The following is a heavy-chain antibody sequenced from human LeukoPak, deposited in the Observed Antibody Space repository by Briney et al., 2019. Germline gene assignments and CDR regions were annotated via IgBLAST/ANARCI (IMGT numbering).Heavy chain of an antibody. Sequence: ASVKVSCKASGYTFTSYYMHWVRQAPGQGLEWMGIINPSGGSTSYAQKFQGRVTMTRDTSISTAYMELSRLRSDDTAVYYCAREAITYYYDSSDVGFDYWGQGTLVTVSS. V-gene: IGHV1-46*01. CDR3: AREAITYYYDSSDVGFDY. D-gene: IGHD3-22*01. CDR1: GYTFTSYY. CDR2: INPSGGST. J-gene: IGHJ4*02.